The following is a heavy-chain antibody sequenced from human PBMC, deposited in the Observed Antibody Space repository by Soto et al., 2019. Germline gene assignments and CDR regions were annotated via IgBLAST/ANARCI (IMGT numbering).Heavy chain of an antibody. Sequence: ASVKVSCKASGYTFTSYAMLWVRQAPGQRLEWMGWISAGNGNTKYSQKFQGRVTITRDTSASTAYMELSSLRSEDTAVYYCARDPGYSFGSTWGQGTLVTVSS. V-gene: IGHV1-3*01. CDR3: ARDPGYSFGST. D-gene: IGHD5-18*01. J-gene: IGHJ5*02. CDR2: ISAGNGNT. CDR1: GYTFTSYA.